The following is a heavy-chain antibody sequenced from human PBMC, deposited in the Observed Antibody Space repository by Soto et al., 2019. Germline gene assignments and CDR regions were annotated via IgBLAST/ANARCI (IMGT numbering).Heavy chain of an antibody. V-gene: IGHV1-69*13. CDR1: GCTFSSYA. Sequence: SVKVSCKASGCTFSSYAISCVRQAPGQGLEWMGGIIPIFGTANYAQKFQGRVTITADESTSTAYMELSSLRSEDTAVYYCARVTTVTTGLDYWGQGTLVTVSS. CDR3: ARVTTVTTGLDY. CDR2: IIPIFGTA. J-gene: IGHJ4*02. D-gene: IGHD4-17*01.